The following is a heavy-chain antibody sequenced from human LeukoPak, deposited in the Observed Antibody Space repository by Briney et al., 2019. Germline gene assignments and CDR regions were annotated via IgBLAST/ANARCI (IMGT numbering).Heavy chain of an antibody. D-gene: IGHD6-13*01. CDR1: GYTFTGYY. V-gene: IGHV1-2*02. Sequence: ASVKVSCKASGYTFTGYYMHWVRQAPGQGLEWMGWINPNSGGTNYAQKFQGRVAMTRDTSISTAYMELSRLRSDDTAEYYCARGIRAAGNWFDPWGQGTLVTVSS. CDR3: ARGIRAAGNWFDP. CDR2: INPNSGGT. J-gene: IGHJ5*02.